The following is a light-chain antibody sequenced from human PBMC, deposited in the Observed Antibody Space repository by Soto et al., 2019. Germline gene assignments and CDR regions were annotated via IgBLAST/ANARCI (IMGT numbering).Light chain of an antibody. CDR2: GAS. CDR1: QSVSSSY. J-gene: IGKJ2*01. CDR3: QQYGSSPHT. Sequence: EIVLTQSPGTLSLSPGERATLSCRASQSVSSSYLAWYQHKPRQAPRLLIYGASSRATGIPDRFSGSGSGTDFTLTISRLEPEDFAVYYYQQYGSSPHTFGQGTKVEIK. V-gene: IGKV3-20*01.